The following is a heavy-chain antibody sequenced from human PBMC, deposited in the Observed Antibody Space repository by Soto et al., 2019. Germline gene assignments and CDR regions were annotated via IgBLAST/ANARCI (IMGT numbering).Heavy chain of an antibody. Sequence: ASVKVSCKASGSTFSNYGLNWVRQAPGQGLEWMGWVSANNGHTNYAQNLQGRVSMTTDTSTSTAYMELRGLTFDDTAVYYCARDIESVTAKHFFYYYAMDVWGQGTTVTVSS. D-gene: IGHD2-8*01. V-gene: IGHV1-18*01. CDR2: VSANNGHT. CDR1: GSTFSNYG. J-gene: IGHJ6*02. CDR3: ARDIESVTAKHFFYYYAMDV.